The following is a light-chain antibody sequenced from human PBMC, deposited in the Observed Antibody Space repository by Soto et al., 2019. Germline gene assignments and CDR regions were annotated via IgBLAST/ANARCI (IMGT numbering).Light chain of an antibody. Sequence: EIVLTQSPGTLSLSPGERATISCRASRSVTSSYLAWYQQKPGQAPRLLIYDTSSRATGIPDRFSGSASGTDFTLTVSRLEPEDFEVYYCQHYDSSPLYTFGQGTKLEIK. V-gene: IGKV3-20*01. J-gene: IGKJ2*01. CDR3: QHYDSSPLYT. CDR2: DTS. CDR1: RSVTSSY.